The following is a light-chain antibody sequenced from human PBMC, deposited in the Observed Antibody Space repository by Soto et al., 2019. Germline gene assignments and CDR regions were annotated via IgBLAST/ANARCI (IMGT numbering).Light chain of an antibody. V-gene: IGKV1-5*03. J-gene: IGKJ2*01. CDR3: QQYNSYPYT. CDR2: KAS. CDR1: QTISSW. Sequence: DIHMTQSPSTLSGSVGYIVTITCRASQTISSWLAWYQQKPGKAPKLLIYKASSLESGVPSRLRGSGYGTELTITISSMQTDDFETYYCQQYNSYPYTFGQGTKVDIK.